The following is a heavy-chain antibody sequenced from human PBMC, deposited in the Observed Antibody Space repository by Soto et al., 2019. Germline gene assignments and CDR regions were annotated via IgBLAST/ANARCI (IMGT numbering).Heavy chain of an antibody. V-gene: IGHV3-9*01. CDR3: AKSGPDFWSGSFDY. D-gene: IGHD3-3*01. Sequence: GGSLRLSCAASGFTFDDCAMHWVRQAPGKGLEWVSGISWNSGSIGYADSVKGRFTISRDNAKNSLYLQMNSLRAEDTALYYCAKSGPDFWSGSFDYWGQGTLVTVSS. J-gene: IGHJ4*02. CDR2: ISWNSGSI. CDR1: GFTFDDCA.